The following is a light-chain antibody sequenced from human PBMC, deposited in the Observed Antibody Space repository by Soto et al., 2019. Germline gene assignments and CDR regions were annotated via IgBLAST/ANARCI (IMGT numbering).Light chain of an antibody. CDR1: QGISSY. J-gene: IGKJ5*01. CDR2: AAS. CDR3: QQLNSYPRT. Sequence: IHLTHSPSFLSASVVDRVTITCLASQGISSYLAWYQQKPGKAPKLLIYAASTLQSGVPSRFSGSGSGTEFTLTISSLQPEDFATYYCQQLNSYPRTFGQGTRLEI. V-gene: IGKV1-9*01.